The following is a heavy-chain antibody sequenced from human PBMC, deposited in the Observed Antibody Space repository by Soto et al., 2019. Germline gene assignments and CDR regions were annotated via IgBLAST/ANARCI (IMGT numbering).Heavy chain of an antibody. V-gene: IGHV1-24*01. CDR3: ATDGSLYSSSWYYFDY. Sequence: ASVKVSGKVSGYTLTGLSMHFVRQAAGKGLEWMGGFDPEDGETIYAQKFQGRVTMTEDTSTDTAYMKLSSLRSEDTAVYYCATDGSLYSSSWYYFDYWGQGTLVTVSS. D-gene: IGHD6-13*01. J-gene: IGHJ4*02. CDR2: FDPEDGET. CDR1: GYTLTGLS.